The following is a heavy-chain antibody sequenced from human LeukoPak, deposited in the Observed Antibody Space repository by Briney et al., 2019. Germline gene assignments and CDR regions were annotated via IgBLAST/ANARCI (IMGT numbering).Heavy chain of an antibody. V-gene: IGHV3-21*01. Sequence: GGSLRLSCAASGFTFSGYSMNWVRQAPGKGLEWVSSISSSSSYIYYADSVKGRFTISRDNAKNSLYMQMRSLRAEDTAVYYCERGRKGIVVVPAANWFDPWGQGTLVTVHS. CDR2: ISSSSSYI. J-gene: IGHJ5*02. CDR3: ERGRKGIVVVPAANWFDP. D-gene: IGHD2-2*01. CDR1: GFTFSGYS.